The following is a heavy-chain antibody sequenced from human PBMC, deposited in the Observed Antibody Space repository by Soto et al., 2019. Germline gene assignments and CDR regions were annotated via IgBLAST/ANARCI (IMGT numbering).Heavy chain of an antibody. J-gene: IGHJ4*02. D-gene: IGHD1-7*01. Sequence: QVQLVESGGGVVQPGRSLRLSCAASGFTFSSYAMHWVRQAPGKGLEWVAVISYDGSNKYYADSVKGRFTISRDNSKNTLYLQMNSLRAEDTAVYYCARPEITGTTFYFDYWGQGTLVTVSS. V-gene: IGHV3-30-3*01. CDR2: ISYDGSNK. CDR1: GFTFSSYA. CDR3: ARPEITGTTFYFDY.